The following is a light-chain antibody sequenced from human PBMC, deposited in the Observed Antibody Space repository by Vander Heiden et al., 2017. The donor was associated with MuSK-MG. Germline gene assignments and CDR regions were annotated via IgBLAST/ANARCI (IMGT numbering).Light chain of an antibody. Sequence: DIQMTPSPSSLSASVGDRVTITCRASQSIGTYLNWYQHKPGKAPKVLIYAASSLHSGVPSRFSGSGSGTDFTLTISRLQREDFATYYCQQSDSTFWTFGQGTKVEVK. CDR1: QSIGTY. V-gene: IGKV1-39*01. CDR3: QQSDSTFWT. J-gene: IGKJ1*01. CDR2: AAS.